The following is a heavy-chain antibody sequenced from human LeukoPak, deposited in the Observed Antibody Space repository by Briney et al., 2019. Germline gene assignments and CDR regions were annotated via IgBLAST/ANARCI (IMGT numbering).Heavy chain of an antibody. Sequence: SETLPLTCAVYGGSFSGYYWSWIRQPPGKGLEWIGEINHSGSTSYNPSLKSRVTISVDTSKNQFSLRLSSVTAADTAVYYCARGLFDFWSGRRPYFDYWGQGTLVTVSS. D-gene: IGHD3-3*01. CDR1: GGSFSGYY. CDR3: ARGLFDFWSGRRPYFDY. CDR2: INHSGST. J-gene: IGHJ4*02. V-gene: IGHV4-34*01.